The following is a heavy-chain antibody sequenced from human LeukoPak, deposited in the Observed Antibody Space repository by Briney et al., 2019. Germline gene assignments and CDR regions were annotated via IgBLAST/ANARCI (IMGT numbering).Heavy chain of an antibody. CDR1: GFTFSSYA. CDR2: LSTSGGNT. D-gene: IGHD6-19*01. J-gene: IGHJ4*02. CDR3: AKRSGASTYYFDY. V-gene: IGHV3-23*01. Sequence: GGSLRLSCAASGFTFSSYAMSWVRLPPGKGLQWVSSLSTSGGNTYYADSVRGQFTISRDNSQNTLYLQMDSLRAEDTAVYYCAKRSGASTYYFDYWGQGALLTVSS.